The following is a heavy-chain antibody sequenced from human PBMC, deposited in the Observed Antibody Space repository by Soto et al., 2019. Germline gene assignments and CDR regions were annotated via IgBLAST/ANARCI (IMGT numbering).Heavy chain of an antibody. CDR1: GFTFSNAW. Sequence: EVQLVESGGGLVKPGGSVRLSCAASGFTFSNAWMNWVRQAPGKGLEWVGRIKSKTDGGTTDYAPPVKGRFTISRDDSKTTLYLQMNSLGTEDTVVYYCTTDGPVSFGEVTQPDYWGQGTLVTVSS. D-gene: IGHD3-10*01. CDR3: TTDGPVSFGEVTQPDY. CDR2: IKSKTDGGTT. J-gene: IGHJ4*02. V-gene: IGHV3-15*07.